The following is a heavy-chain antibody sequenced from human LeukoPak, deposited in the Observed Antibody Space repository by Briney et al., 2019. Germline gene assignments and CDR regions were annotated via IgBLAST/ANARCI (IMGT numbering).Heavy chain of an antibody. V-gene: IGHV3-53*04. CDR2: IYSGGST. J-gene: IGHJ4*02. CDR1: GFTFNRNA. D-gene: IGHD3-22*01. Sequence: PGGSLRLSCAASGFTFNRNAISWVRQAPGKGLEWVSVIYSGGSTYYSDSVKGRFTISRHNSKNTLYLQMNSLRAEDTAVYYCARIFYDSSGYPYGALDYWGQGTLVTVSS. CDR3: ARIFYDSSGYPYGALDY.